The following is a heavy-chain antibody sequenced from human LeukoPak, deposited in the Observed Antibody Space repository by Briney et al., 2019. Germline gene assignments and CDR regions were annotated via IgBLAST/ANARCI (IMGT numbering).Heavy chain of an antibody. CDR2: ISSGSTI. CDR1: GFTFSSYS. V-gene: IGHV3-69-1*02. D-gene: IGHD3-22*01. J-gene: IGHJ4*02. Sequence: SGGSLRLSCAASGFTFSSYSMNWVRQVPGKGLEWVSSISSGSTIYYADSAKGRFTISRDNAKNSLYLQMNSLRAEDTAVYYCARARRTYYYDSSGYTFDYWGQGTLVTVSS. CDR3: ARARRTYYYDSSGYTFDY.